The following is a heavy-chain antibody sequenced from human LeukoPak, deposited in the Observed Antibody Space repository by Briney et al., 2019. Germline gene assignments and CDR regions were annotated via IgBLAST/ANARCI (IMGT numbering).Heavy chain of an antibody. J-gene: IGHJ4*02. Sequence: GGSLRLSCAASGFTFSNYDMSWVRQAPGKGLDWVSGISGSGGSTYHADSVKGRFTISRDNSKNTLYLQMNSLRAEDTAVYYCAKELDSSGYFDYWGQGTLVTVSS. V-gene: IGHV3-23*01. CDR3: AKELDSSGYFDY. CDR1: GFTFSNYD. D-gene: IGHD3-22*01. CDR2: ISGSGGST.